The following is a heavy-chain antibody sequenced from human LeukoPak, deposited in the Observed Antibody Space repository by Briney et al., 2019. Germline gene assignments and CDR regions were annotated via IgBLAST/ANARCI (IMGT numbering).Heavy chain of an antibody. D-gene: IGHD3-9*01. J-gene: IGHJ3*02. V-gene: IGHV4-59*08. CDR3: ARARYVNSFYAFDI. CDR1: GGSISGFY. Sequence: NASETLSLTCTVSGGSISGFYWSWIQQPPGQGLEWIGYIYSSGSTNYNPSLKSRVTISVDRSENQFSLNLSSVTAADTAVYYCARARYVNSFYAFDIWGQGTLVTVSS. CDR2: IYSSGST.